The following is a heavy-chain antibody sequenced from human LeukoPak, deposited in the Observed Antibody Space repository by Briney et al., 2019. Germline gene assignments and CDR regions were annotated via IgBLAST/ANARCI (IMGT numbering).Heavy chain of an antibody. CDR1: GFTFSSYS. D-gene: IGHD3-10*01. Sequence: PGGSLRLSCAASGFTFSSYSMNWVPQAPGKGLEWVSSISSSSSYIYYADSVKGRFTISRDNAKNSLYLQMNSLRAEDTAVYYCARDTPLWSTTYYYGMDVWGQGTTVTVSS. J-gene: IGHJ6*02. CDR2: ISSSSSYI. CDR3: ARDTPLWSTTYYYGMDV. V-gene: IGHV3-21*01.